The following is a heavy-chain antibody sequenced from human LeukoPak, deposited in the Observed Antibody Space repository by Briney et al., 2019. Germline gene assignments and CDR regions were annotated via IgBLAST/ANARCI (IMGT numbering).Heavy chain of an antibody. CDR2: ISDSGGYT. D-gene: IGHD3-16*02. CDR3: AKGGSYRSQPYFDY. CDR1: GFTFSDYY. J-gene: IGHJ4*02. Sequence: PGGSLRLSCAASGFTFSDYYMSWIRQAPGKGPEWVSSISDSGGYTFYADSVKGRFTISRDNSKNTVYLQMNSLRAEDTAVYYCAKGGSYRSQPYFDYWGQGTPVTVSS. V-gene: IGHV3-23*01.